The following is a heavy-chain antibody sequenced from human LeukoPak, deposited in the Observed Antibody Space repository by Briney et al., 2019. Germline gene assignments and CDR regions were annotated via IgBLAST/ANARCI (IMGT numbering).Heavy chain of an antibody. Sequence: GGSLRLSCVASGLTFSSSWMNWIRQAPGTGPEWLANINPAGSQKDYVDSVKGRFTISRDNAKDSVFLQMNNLRAEDTAVYYCARYSGSFPGWLDPWGPGTLVTVSS. D-gene: IGHD1-26*01. CDR1: GLTFSSSW. CDR3: ARYSGSFPGWLDP. CDR2: INPAGSQK. J-gene: IGHJ5*02. V-gene: IGHV3-7*01.